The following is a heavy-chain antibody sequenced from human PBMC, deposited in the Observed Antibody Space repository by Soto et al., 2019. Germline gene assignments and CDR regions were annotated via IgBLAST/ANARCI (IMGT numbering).Heavy chain of an antibody. CDR2: MNPNSGGT. CDR3: ARATNDILTGYHYGMDV. Sequence: QVQLVQSGAEVKKPGASVKVSCKASGYTFTGYYMHWVRQAPGQGLEWMGWMNPNSGGTNYAQKFQGRVTMTRDTSISTAYMELSRLRSDDTAVYYCARATNDILTGYHYGMDVWGQGTTVTVSS. J-gene: IGHJ6*02. CDR1: GYTFTGYY. V-gene: IGHV1-2*02. D-gene: IGHD3-9*01.